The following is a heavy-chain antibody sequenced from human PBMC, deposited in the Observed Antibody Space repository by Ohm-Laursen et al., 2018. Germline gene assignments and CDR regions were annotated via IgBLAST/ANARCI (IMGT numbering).Heavy chain of an antibody. J-gene: IGHJ4*02. Sequence: SVKVSCKAAGYTFTEYYMHWVRQAPGQGLEWMGWINAYSGGTNYAQKFQGRVTMTRDTSISTAYMELTRLRLDDTAVYYCARRYTSSWYNTDYWGQGTLVTVSS. V-gene: IGHV1-2*02. D-gene: IGHD6-13*01. CDR3: ARRYTSSWYNTDY. CDR1: GYTFTEYY. CDR2: INAYSGGT.